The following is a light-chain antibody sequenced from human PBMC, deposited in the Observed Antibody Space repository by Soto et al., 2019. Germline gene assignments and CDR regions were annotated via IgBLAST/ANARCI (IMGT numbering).Light chain of an antibody. CDR2: GAS. V-gene: IGKV3-15*01. J-gene: IGKJ5*01. CDR3: QQYNLWPPIT. CDR1: QNVFSN. Sequence: EIVVTQSPGTLSVSPGERATLSCRASQNVFSNVAWYQQRPGQPPRLLISGASTRATGVSARFSASGSGTDFTLTITSLQSEDFAVYYCQQYNLWPPITFGQGTRLEIK.